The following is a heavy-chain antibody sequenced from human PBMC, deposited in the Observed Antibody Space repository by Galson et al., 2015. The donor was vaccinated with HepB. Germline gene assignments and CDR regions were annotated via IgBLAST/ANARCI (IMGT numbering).Heavy chain of an antibody. Sequence: SLRLSCAASGFTFINYAMSWVRQAPGKGLEWVSSISGRGVGTTYYADSVKGRFTISRDNSKNKLYLQMNSLRVEDTAGYYCATSDYDNFGPLGWFDPWGQGTQVTVAS. D-gene: IGHD4-11*01. V-gene: IGHV3-23*01. CDR1: GFTFINYA. CDR3: ATSDYDNFGPLGWFDP. CDR2: ISGRGVGT. J-gene: IGHJ5*02.